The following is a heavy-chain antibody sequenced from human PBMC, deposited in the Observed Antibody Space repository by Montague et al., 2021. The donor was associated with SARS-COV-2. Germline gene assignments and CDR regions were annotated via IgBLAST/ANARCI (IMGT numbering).Heavy chain of an antibody. CDR2: AVYSGKK. CDR1: SPGTVTRNSG. CDR3: ASQTLGITTFGVVNGRWFDP. D-gene: IGHD3-3*01. J-gene: IGHJ5*02. V-gene: IGHV4-39*01. Sequence: SETLSLTCPVSSPGTVTRNSGADRKSTRPNSRHQKIGNAVYSGKKNNSPSLKSRVTISVDTSKNQFSLKLSSVTAADTAVYYCASQTLGITTFGVVNGRWFDPWGQGTLVTVSS.